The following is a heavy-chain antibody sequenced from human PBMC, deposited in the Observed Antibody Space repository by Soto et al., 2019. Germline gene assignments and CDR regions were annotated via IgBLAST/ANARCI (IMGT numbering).Heavy chain of an antibody. CDR3: VRDGGGGYSQVDH. CDR1: GFSFRNYG. V-gene: IGHV3-30*03. D-gene: IGHD5-18*01. J-gene: IGHJ4*02. CDR2: VSHDGSNK. Sequence: QVQLVESGGGVVQPGGSLRLSCVVSGFSFRNYGMHWVRRVAGGGLEWVAVVSHDGSNKYYVDSLKGRFTISRDNSKNTVFLQMDSLGPDDTAVYYCVRDGGGGYSQVDHWGQGTLVIVSS.